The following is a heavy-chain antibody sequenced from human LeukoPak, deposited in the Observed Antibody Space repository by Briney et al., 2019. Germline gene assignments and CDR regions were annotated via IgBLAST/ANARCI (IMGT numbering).Heavy chain of an antibody. Sequence: GVEWVLAISGSGGSTYYADSVKGRFTISRDNSKNTLYLQMNSLRAEDTAVYYCAKDRNTMIVVGEDYWGQGTLVTVSS. CDR2: ISGSGGST. V-gene: IGHV3-23*01. D-gene: IGHD3-22*01. J-gene: IGHJ4*02. CDR3: AKDRNTMIVVGEDY.